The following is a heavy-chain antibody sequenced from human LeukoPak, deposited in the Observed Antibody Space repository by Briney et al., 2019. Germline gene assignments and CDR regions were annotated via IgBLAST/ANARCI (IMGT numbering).Heavy chain of an antibody. V-gene: IGHV3-48*02. Sequence: GGSLRLSCAASSFTFSGYSMTWVSQAPGKGLEWVSYISSSSSIVSYADSVKGRFTISRDNAKNSLYLQMNSLRDEDTAVYYCVRESRFHFDYWGQGTLVTVSS. CDR3: VRESRFHFDY. CDR1: SFTFSGYS. CDR2: ISSSSSIV. D-gene: IGHD2-21*01. J-gene: IGHJ4*02.